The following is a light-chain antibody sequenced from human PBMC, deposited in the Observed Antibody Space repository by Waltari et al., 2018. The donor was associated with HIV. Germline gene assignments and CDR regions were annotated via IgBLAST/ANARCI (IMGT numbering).Light chain of an antibody. V-gene: IGLV1-40*01. Sequence: QSVLTQPPSVSRAPGPRVTLSCTGSSSNIAACCDVHWYHQLPGTAPKPRIYGNRNRPSGVPDRFSGSKSGTSASLAITGLQAEDEADYYCQSYDSSLSRSVFGGGTKLTVL. J-gene: IGLJ3*02. CDR1: SSNIAACCD. CDR3: QSYDSSLSRSV. CDR2: GNR.